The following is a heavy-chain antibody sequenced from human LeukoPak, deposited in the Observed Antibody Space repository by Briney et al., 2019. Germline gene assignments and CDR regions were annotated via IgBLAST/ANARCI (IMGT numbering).Heavy chain of an antibody. Sequence: ASVKVSCKASGYTFTSYGISWVRQAPGQGLEWMGWISAYNGNTNYAQKLQGRVTMTTDTSTSTAYMELRSLRSDDTAVYYCARNARYCSSTSCYRGVDYYYYYMDVWDKGTTVTVSS. CDR3: ARNARYCSSTSCYRGVDYYYYYMDV. CDR1: GYTFTSYG. CDR2: ISAYNGNT. J-gene: IGHJ6*03. V-gene: IGHV1-18*01. D-gene: IGHD2-2*02.